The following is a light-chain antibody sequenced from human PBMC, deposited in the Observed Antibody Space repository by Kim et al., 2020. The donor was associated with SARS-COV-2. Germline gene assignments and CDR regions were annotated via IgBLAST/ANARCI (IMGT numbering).Light chain of an antibody. CDR2: DAS. V-gene: IGKV3-11*01. J-gene: IGKJ5*01. CDR3: QQRSSWPPT. CDR1: RSVTNS. Sequence: LSPGERATLACRGSRSVTNSLAWYQQKPGQSPRLLIHDASHGTAGLPARFTGSGSGTDFTLTISSLEPEDFAIYYCQQRSSWPPTFGQGTRLEIK.